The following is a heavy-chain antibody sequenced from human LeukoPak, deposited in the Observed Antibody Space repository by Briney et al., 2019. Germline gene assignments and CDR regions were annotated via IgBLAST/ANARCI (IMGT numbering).Heavy chain of an antibody. J-gene: IGHJ4*02. CDR1: GFTFSSYS. CDR3: ARDALTYYYDSSGYYYADPFDY. D-gene: IGHD3-22*01. CDR2: ISSSGSTI. V-gene: IGHV3-48*04. Sequence: PGGSLRLSCAASGFTFSSYSMNWVRQAPGKGLEWVSYISSSGSTIYYADSVKGRFTISRDNAKNSLYLQMNSLRAEDTAVYYCARDALTYYYDSSGYYYADPFDYWGQGTLVTVSS.